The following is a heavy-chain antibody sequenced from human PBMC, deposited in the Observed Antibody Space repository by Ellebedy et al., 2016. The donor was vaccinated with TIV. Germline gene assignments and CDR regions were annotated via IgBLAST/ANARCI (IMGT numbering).Heavy chain of an antibody. J-gene: IGHJ6*02. CDR1: GYTFTSYW. Sequence: GESLKISCQGSGYTFTSYWVAWVRQLPGQGLEWIGHIYPGDPGASSANYNPSFQGQVTISADRSINTAYLQWSSLKASDSGIYFCTRPSTSRNYYSGMDVWGQGTTVTVSS. V-gene: IGHV5-51*01. D-gene: IGHD2-2*01. CDR2: IYPGDPGASSA. CDR3: TRPSTSRNYYSGMDV.